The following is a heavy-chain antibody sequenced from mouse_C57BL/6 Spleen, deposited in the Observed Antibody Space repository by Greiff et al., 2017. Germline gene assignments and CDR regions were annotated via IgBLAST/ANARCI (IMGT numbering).Heavy chain of an antibody. J-gene: IGHJ3*01. V-gene: IGHV1-7*01. CDR1: GYTFTSYW. D-gene: IGHD2-14*01. Sequence: QVQLKESGAELAKPGASVKLSCKASGYTFTSYWLHWVQQRPGQGLEWIGYLNPSSGYTKYNQKFKDKATLTADKSSSTAYMQLSSLTYEDSAGYYCARRDDGFAYWGKGTLVTVSA. CDR3: ARRDDGFAY. CDR2: LNPSSGYT.